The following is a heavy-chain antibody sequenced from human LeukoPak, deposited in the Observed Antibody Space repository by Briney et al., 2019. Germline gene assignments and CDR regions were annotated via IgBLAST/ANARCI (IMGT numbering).Heavy chain of an antibody. CDR1: GGSISSYY. CDR3: ARVTGYVIEDYFDY. V-gene: IGHV4-59*01. CDR2: IYYSGST. Sequence: SETLSLTCTVSGGSISSYYWSWVRQPPGKGLEWIGYIYYSGSTNYNPSLKSRVTISVDTSKNQFSLKLRSVTAADTAVYYCARVTGYVIEDYFDYWGQGTLVTVSS. D-gene: IGHD3-22*01. J-gene: IGHJ4*02.